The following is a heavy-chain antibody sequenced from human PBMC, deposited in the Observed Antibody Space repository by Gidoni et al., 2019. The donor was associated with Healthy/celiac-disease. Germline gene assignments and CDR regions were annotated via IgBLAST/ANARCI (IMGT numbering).Heavy chain of an antibody. CDR1: GGSISSSSYY. D-gene: IGHD3-10*01. V-gene: IGHV4-39*05. CDR2: IYYSGST. Sequence: QLQLQASGPGLVKPSETPSLTCAVSGGSISSSSYYWGWIRQPPGKGLEWIGSIYYSGSTYYNPSLKSRVTISVDTSKNQFSLKRSSVTAADTAVYYCATWVPRDVDLWGRGTLVTVSS. CDR3: ATWVPRDVDL. J-gene: IGHJ2*01.